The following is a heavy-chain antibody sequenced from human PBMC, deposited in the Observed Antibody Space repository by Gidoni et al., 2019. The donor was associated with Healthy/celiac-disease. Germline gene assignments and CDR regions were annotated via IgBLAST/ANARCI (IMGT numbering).Heavy chain of an antibody. V-gene: IGHV4-34*01. D-gene: IGHD5-18*01. Sequence: QVQLQKWGAGLLKTSDSLSVTCAVQGGSFGGYYWSWIRQPPGKGLEWIGEINHSGSTNYNPSLKSRVTISVDTSKNQFSLKLSSVTAADTAVYYCARGNPPYSYDVAYYFDYWGQGTLVTVSS. J-gene: IGHJ4*02. CDR3: ARGNPPYSYDVAYYFDY. CDR1: GGSFGGYY. CDR2: INHSGST.